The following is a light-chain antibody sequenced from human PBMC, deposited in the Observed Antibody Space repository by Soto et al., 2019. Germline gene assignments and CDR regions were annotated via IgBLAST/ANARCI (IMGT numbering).Light chain of an antibody. Sequence: DMEMTQSPSSLSASVGDRVTITCRASQSIINYLNWYQHKPGKVPKLLIYAASSLQSGVPTRFSASGSGTPFNLTINSLQPEDFATYYCQQSYGTPLTFGGGTKIEIK. CDR2: AAS. V-gene: IGKV1-39*01. CDR1: QSIINY. J-gene: IGKJ4*01. CDR3: QQSYGTPLT.